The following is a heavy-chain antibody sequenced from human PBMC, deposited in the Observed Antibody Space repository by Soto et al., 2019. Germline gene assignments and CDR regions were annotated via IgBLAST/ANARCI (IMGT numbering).Heavy chain of an antibody. V-gene: IGHV3-48*02. Sequence: EVLLVESGGGLVQPGGSLRLSCAASGFVFSDYSMNWVRQAPGKGLEWVSDISTRSTTIYYADSVRGRFTISRENSKSSVFLQMNSLRDEDTAVYYCARFYAFPYSGMDVWGQGNTVTVAS. CDR3: ARFYAFPYSGMDV. CDR2: ISTRSTTI. J-gene: IGHJ6*02. CDR1: GFVFSDYS. D-gene: IGHD3-16*01.